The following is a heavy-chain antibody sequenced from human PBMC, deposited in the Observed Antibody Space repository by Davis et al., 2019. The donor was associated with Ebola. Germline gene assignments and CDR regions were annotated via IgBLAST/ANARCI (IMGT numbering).Heavy chain of an antibody. CDR1: GYTFTGYY. Sequence: ASVKVSCKASGYTFTGYYMHWVRQAPGQGLEWMGWINPNSGGTNYAQKFQGRVTMTRDTSISTAYMELSRLRSDDTAVYYCARGSPDCSSTSCYNNWFDPWGQGTLVTVSS. CDR2: INPNSGGT. CDR3: ARGSPDCSSTSCYNNWFDP. D-gene: IGHD2-2*02. J-gene: IGHJ5*02. V-gene: IGHV1-2*02.